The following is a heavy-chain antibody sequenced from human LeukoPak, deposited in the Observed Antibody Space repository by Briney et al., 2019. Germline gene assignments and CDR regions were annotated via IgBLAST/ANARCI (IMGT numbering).Heavy chain of an antibody. Sequence: GGSLRLSCAASGFAGSHNYMSWVRQAPGKGLEWVSATHSSGGTYYADSVKGRFTISRDTSKNTLYLQINSLSVEDTAVYYCIVFGDSNHWGQGTLVTVSS. CDR2: THSSGGT. CDR1: GFAGSHNY. V-gene: IGHV3-53*01. D-gene: IGHD4-17*01. CDR3: IVFGDSNH. J-gene: IGHJ5*02.